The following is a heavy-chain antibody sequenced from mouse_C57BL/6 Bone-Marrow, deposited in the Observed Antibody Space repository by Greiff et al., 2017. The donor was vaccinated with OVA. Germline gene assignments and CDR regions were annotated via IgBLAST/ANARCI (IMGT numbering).Heavy chain of an antibody. V-gene: IGHV1-72*01. CDR1: GYTFTSYW. J-gene: IGHJ3*01. CDR3: ARSTMVTTTEFAY. D-gene: IGHD2-2*01. Sequence: QVQLQQPGAELVKPGASVKLSCKASGYTFTSYWMHWVKQRPGRGLEWIGRIDLNSGGTKYNEKFKSKATLTVDKPSSTAYMQLSSLTSEDSAVYYCARSTMVTTTEFAYWGQGTLVTVSA. CDR2: IDLNSGGT.